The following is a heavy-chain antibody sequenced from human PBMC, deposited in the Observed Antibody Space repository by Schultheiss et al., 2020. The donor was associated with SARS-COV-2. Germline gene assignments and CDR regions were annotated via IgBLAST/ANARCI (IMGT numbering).Heavy chain of an antibody. CDR3: ARQDYGDYAGPDY. CDR1: GYTFTSYA. D-gene: IGHD4-17*01. CDR2: INAGNGNT. J-gene: IGHJ4*02. V-gene: IGHV1-3*01. Sequence: ASVKVSCKASGYTFTSYAMHWVRQAPGQRLEWMGWINAGNGNTKYSQKFQGRVTMTTDTSTSTAYMELRSLRSDDTAVYYCARQDYGDYAGPDYWGQGTLVTVSS.